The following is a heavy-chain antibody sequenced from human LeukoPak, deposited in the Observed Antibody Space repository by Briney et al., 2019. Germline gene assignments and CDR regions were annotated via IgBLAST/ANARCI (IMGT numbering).Heavy chain of an antibody. V-gene: IGHV1-2*02. Sequence: ASVKVSCKASGYTFTSYDINWVRQATGQGLEWMGWINPNSGGTNYAQKFQGRVTMTRDTSISTAYMELSRLRSDDTAVYYCARVRKGVYYFDYWGQGTLVTVSS. J-gene: IGHJ4*02. D-gene: IGHD2-8*01. CDR1: GYTFTSYD. CDR2: INPNSGGT. CDR3: ARVRKGVYYFDY.